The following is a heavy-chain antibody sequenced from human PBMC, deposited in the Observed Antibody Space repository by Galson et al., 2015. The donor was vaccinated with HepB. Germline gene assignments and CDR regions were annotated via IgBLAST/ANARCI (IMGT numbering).Heavy chain of an antibody. J-gene: IGHJ3*02. CDR1: GFTFSSYW. CDR3: AREGPLTITMIVVANDAFDI. Sequence: SLRLSCAASGFTFSSYWMSWVRQAPGKGLEWVANIKQDGSEKYYVDSVKGRFTISRDNAKNSLYLQMNSLRAEDTALYYCAREGPLTITMIVVANDAFDIWGQGTMVTVSS. V-gene: IGHV3-7*05. CDR2: IKQDGSEK. D-gene: IGHD3-22*01.